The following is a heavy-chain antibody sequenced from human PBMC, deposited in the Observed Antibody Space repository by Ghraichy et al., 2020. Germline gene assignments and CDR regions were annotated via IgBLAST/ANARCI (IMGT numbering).Heavy chain of an antibody. CDR1: GFTVSNNY. V-gene: IGHV3-66*01. J-gene: IGHJ4*02. CDR3: ARVSVVISPLHFDS. Sequence: GGSLRLSCAASGFTVSNNYMSWVRQAPGKGLEWVSVIYNDGTTYYADSVKGRFTISRDNSKNTLYLQMNSLRAEDPAVYYCARVSVVISPLHFDSWGQGTLVTVSS. D-gene: IGHD3-22*01. CDR2: IYNDGTT.